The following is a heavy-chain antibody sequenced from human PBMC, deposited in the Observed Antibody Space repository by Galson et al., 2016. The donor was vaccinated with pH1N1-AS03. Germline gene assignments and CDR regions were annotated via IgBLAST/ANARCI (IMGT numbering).Heavy chain of an antibody. CDR3: ARDRHDYGPDPFDV. Sequence: TLSLTCTVSGGAISDGGYYWGWIRQLPGKGLEWMGYIYYSGKAYYNPSPESRLSISVDTSKNEFSLKLTSVTAADTALYYCARDRHDYGPDPFDVWGQGTMVTVSP. CDR2: IYYSGKA. CDR1: GGAISDGGYY. V-gene: IGHV4-31*03. J-gene: IGHJ3*01. D-gene: IGHD4-17*01.